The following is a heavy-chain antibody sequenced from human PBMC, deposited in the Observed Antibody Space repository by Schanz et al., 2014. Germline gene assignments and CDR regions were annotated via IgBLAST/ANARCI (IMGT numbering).Heavy chain of an antibody. D-gene: IGHD6-6*01. CDR3: AKVWKDHRIAGRPGWSDGMDV. J-gene: IGHJ6*02. CDR2: ISSSSTTI. Sequence: EVQLVESGGGLVKPGGSLRLSCAASGFTSSNAWMSWVRQAPGKGLEWVSYISSSSTTIYYADSVTGRFTISRDDSKNMLYLQMNSLRAEDTAVYYCAKVWKDHRIAGRPGWSDGMDVWGQGTTVTVSS. V-gene: IGHV3-48*01. CDR1: GFTSSNAW.